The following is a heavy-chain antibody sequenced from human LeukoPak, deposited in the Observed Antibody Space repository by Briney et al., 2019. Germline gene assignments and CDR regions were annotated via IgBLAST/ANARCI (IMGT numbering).Heavy chain of an antibody. Sequence: SETLSLTCAVYGGSFSGYYWSWIRQPPGKGLEWIGEINHSGSTNYNPSLKSRVTISVDTSKNQFSLKLSSVTAADTAVYYCARLPIVVVPAAVNWGQGTLVTVSS. D-gene: IGHD2-2*01. CDR3: ARLPIVVVPAAVN. CDR1: GGSFSGYY. CDR2: INHSGST. V-gene: IGHV4-34*01. J-gene: IGHJ4*02.